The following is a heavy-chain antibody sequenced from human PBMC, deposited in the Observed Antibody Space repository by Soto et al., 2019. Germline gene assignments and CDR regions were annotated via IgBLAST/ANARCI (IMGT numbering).Heavy chain of an antibody. D-gene: IGHD3-22*01. Sequence: SETLSLTCTVSGGSISSGDYYWSWIRQPPGKGLEWIGYIYYSGSTYYNPSLKSRVTISVDTSKNQFSLKLSSVTAADTAVYYCARVTCCYYDSEFGYWGQGTLVTVS. J-gene: IGHJ4*02. CDR1: GGSISSGDYY. CDR3: ARVTCCYYDSEFGY. CDR2: IYYSGST. V-gene: IGHV4-30-4*08.